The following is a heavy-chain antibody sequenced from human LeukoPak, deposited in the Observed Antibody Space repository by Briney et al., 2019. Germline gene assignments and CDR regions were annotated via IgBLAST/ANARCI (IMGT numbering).Heavy chain of an antibody. CDR3: ARELHVERDDY. CDR2: ISANDGKI. D-gene: IGHD1-1*01. Sequence: GASVTVSFTASGYTFTSYGISWVRQAPGQGLEWMGWISANDGKIHYSERHQGRVTMTTDTVTSTAYMELRSLRSDDTAVYYCARELHVERDDYWGQGTLVTVSS. CDR1: GYTFTSYG. V-gene: IGHV1-18*01. J-gene: IGHJ4*02.